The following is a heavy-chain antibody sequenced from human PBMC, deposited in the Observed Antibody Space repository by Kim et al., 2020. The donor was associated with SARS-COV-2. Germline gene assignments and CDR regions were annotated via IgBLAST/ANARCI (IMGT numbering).Heavy chain of an antibody. Sequence: ANYAQKFQGRVTITADKSTRTAYMELSSLRSEDTAVYYCASVWAAADFDPWGQGTLVTVSS. CDR3: ASVWAAADFDP. J-gene: IGHJ5*02. CDR2: A. V-gene: IGHV1-69*02. D-gene: IGHD6-13*01.